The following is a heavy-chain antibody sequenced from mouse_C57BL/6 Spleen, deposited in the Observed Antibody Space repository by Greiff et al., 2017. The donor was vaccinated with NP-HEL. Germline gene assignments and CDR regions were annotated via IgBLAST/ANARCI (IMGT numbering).Heavy chain of an antibody. D-gene: IGHD1-1*01. J-gene: IGHJ4*01. V-gene: IGHV5-17*01. CDR2: ISSGSSTI. CDR3: ARGLSYYAMDD. Sequence: DVKLQESGGGLVKPGGSLKLSCAASGFTFSDYGMHWVRQAPEKGLEWVAYISSGSSTIYYADTVKGRFTISRDNAKNTLFLQMTSLRSEDTAMYYCARGLSYYAMDDWGQGTSVTVSS. CDR1: GFTFSDYG.